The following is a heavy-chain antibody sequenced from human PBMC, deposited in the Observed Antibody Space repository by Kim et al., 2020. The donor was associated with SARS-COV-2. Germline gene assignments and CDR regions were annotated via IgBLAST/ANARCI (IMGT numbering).Heavy chain of an antibody. V-gene: IGHV1-46*01. J-gene: IGHJ4*02. Sequence: SHTQKFRGRVTMARDTATSTVYMELSSLRSEDTAVYYCARVAQGLTRFDYWGQGTLVTVSS. D-gene: IGHD2-2*01. CDR3: ARVAQGLTRFDY.